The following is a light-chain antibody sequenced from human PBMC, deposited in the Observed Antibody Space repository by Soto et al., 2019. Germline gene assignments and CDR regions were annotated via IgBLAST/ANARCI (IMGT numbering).Light chain of an antibody. CDR1: SSDVGAYKY. J-gene: IGLJ3*02. V-gene: IGLV2-8*01. Sequence: QSVLTQPPSASGSPGQSVTISCTGTSSDVGAYKYVSWYQQYPGKAPKLMIYEVTKRPSGVPDRFSGSKSGNTASLTVSGLQAEDEADYYCTSYLGNDIWVFGGGTKVTVL. CDR2: EVT. CDR3: TSYLGNDIWV.